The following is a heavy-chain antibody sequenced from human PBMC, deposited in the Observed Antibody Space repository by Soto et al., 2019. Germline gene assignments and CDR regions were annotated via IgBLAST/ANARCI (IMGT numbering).Heavy chain of an antibody. D-gene: IGHD3-22*01. Sequence: GSLRLSCAASGFMFNNYAMSWVRQAPGKGLEWVSTVSVSGGTTYYADSLKGRFTISRDNSKKTVYLQMNRLRADDTAIYYCAKGLYYYDSSGYRLFDYWGQGTLVTVSS. CDR3: AKGLYYYDSSGYRLFDY. V-gene: IGHV3-23*01. J-gene: IGHJ4*02. CDR1: GFMFNNYA. CDR2: VSVSGGTT.